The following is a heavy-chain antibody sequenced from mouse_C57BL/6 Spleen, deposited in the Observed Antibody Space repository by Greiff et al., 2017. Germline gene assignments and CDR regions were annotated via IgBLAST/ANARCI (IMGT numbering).Heavy chain of an antibody. CDR1: GYTFTDYE. Sequence: VQLVESGAELVRPGASVTLSCKASGYTFTDYEMHWVKQTPVHGLEWIGAIDPETGGTAYNQKFKGKAILTADKSSSTAYMELRSLTSEDSAVYYCTRLILYYAMDYWGQGTSVTVSS. V-gene: IGHV1-15*01. CDR3: TRLILYYAMDY. CDR2: IDPETGGT. J-gene: IGHJ4*01.